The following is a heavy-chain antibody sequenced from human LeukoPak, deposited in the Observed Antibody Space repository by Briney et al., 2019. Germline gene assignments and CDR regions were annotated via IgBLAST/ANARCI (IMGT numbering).Heavy chain of an antibody. CDR1: GFTFSSYA. Sequence: GGSLRLSCAASGFTFSSYAMSWVRQAPGKGLEWVSAISGGGGSTYYADSVKGRFTISRDNSKNTLYLQMNSLRAEDTAVYYCAKITYYDILTGYLVAPYFDYWGQGTLVTVSS. CDR3: AKITYYDILTGYLVAPYFDY. J-gene: IGHJ4*02. V-gene: IGHV3-23*01. CDR2: ISGGGGST. D-gene: IGHD3-9*01.